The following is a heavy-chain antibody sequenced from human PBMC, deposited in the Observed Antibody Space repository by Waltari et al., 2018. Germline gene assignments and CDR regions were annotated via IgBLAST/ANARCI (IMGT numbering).Heavy chain of an antibody. CDR2: IRSKAYGGKT. J-gene: IGHJ3*02. CDR1: GFTFGDYA. V-gene: IGHV3-49*03. D-gene: IGHD1-26*01. Sequence: EVQLVESGGGLVQPGRSLRLSCTASGFTFGDYAMSWFRQAPGKGLEWVGFIRSKAYGGKTEYAAYVKCRFTISRYDSKSIAYLQMNSLKTEDTAVYYCTRSPYSGSRIDAFDIWGQGTMVTVSS. CDR3: TRSPYSGSRIDAFDI.